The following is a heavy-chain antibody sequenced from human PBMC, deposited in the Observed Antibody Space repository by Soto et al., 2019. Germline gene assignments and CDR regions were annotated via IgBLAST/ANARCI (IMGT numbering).Heavy chain of an antibody. Sequence: SETLSLTCAVSSGSISSDYWWNWVRQPPGKGLEWIGEIYHTGRIIYNPSLKSRLTISVDKTNNQFSLTLDSVTAADTAVYFCALSPGWYFLDNWGQGTLVTVSS. CDR3: ALSPGWYFLDN. CDR1: SGSISSDYW. V-gene: IGHV4-4*02. CDR2: IYHTGRI. J-gene: IGHJ4*02.